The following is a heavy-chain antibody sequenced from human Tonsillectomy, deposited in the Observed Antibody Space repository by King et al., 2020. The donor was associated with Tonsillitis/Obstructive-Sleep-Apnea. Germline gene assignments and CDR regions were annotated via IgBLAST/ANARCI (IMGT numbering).Heavy chain of an antibody. V-gene: IGHV3-30*18. D-gene: IGHD5-24*01. Sequence: VQLVESGGGVVQPGRSLRLSCAASGFTFSSYGMHWVRQAPGKGLEWVAVISYDGSNKYYADSVKGRFTISRDNSKNTLYLQMNSLRAEDTAVYYCAKAGGWLQLSYYFDYWGQGTLVTVSS. CDR3: AKAGGWLQLSYYFDY. CDR2: ISYDGSNK. J-gene: IGHJ4*02. CDR1: GFTFSSYG.